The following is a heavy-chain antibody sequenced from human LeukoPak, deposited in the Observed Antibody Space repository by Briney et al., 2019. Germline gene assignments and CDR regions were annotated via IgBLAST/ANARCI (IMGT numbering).Heavy chain of an antibody. CDR3: AAFGSSGWWAFNYFDY. D-gene: IGHD6-19*01. CDR1: GFTFTSSA. J-gene: IGHJ4*02. CDR2: IVVGSGNT. Sequence: ASVKVSCKASGFTFTSSAVRWVRQARGQRLEWIGWIVVGSGNTNYAQKFQERVTITRDMSTSTAYMELSSLRSEDTAVYYCAAFGSSGWWAFNYFDYWGQGTLVTVSS. V-gene: IGHV1-58*01.